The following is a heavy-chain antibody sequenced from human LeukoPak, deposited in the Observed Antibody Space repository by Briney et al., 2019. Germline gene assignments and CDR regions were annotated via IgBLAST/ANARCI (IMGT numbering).Heavy chain of an antibody. D-gene: IGHD3-3*01. CDR3: ATHTIFVVVTYALEM. CDR1: GHTGIELS. Sequence: ASVKVSCKLSGHTGIELSMQWVREAPGKGLEWMGIFDPDHGETAYAQKFQGRVTMTEDTSTDTAYMELRSLTSEDTAVYYCATHTIFVVVTYALEMWGRGTLVTVSS. J-gene: IGHJ3*02. CDR2: FDPDHGET. V-gene: IGHV1-24*01.